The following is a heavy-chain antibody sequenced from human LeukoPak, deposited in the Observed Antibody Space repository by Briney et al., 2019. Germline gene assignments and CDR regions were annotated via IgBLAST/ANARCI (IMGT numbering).Heavy chain of an antibody. CDR2: IYSGGST. CDR1: GFNVSKNY. D-gene: IGHD6-13*01. Sequence: GGSLRLSCAASGFNVSKNYMSWVRQAPGKGLEWVSVIYSGGSTNYADSVKGRFSISRDNSKNTLYLQMNSLRVEDTAVYYCARDRDSSSWFGYWGQGTLVTVSS. CDR3: ARDRDSSSWFGY. J-gene: IGHJ4*02. V-gene: IGHV3-53*01.